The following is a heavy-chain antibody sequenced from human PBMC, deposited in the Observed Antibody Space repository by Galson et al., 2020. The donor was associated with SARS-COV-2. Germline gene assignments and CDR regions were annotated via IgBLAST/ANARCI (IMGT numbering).Heavy chain of an antibody. V-gene: IGHV3-30*04. CDR1: GFTFTSYT. CDR3: ASPGGSGWSRGFDY. CDR2: ISYDGSNT. D-gene: IGHD6-19*01. Sequence: GGSLRLSCAASGFTFTSYTMHWVRQAPGKGLEWVAVISYDGSNTYYADSVKGRISISRDNSKNTLYLQMNSLRAEDTAVYYCASPGGSGWSRGFDYWGQGTLLTVSS. J-gene: IGHJ4*02.